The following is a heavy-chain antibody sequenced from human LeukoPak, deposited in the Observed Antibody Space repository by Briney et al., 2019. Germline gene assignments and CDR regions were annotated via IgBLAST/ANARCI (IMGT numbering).Heavy chain of an antibody. CDR3: ARHLFGEFTQLVP. V-gene: IGHV5-51*01. CDR2: IYPGDSDT. D-gene: IGHD3-10*02. J-gene: IGHJ5*02. Sequence: GESLKISCKGSGYSFTSYWIGWVRQMPGKGLEWIGIIYPGDSDTRYSPSFQGQVTISADKSISTAYLQWSSLKASDTAMYYCARHLFGEFTQLVPWGQGTLVTVSS. CDR1: GYSFTSYW.